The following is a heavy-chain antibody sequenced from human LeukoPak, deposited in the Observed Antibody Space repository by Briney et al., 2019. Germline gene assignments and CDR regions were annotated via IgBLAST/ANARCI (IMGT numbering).Heavy chain of an antibody. CDR3: ARRVGRTGTIDFDY. Sequence: GESPKISCKGSGYSFTRYWIGRVRQIPGKGLELMGTIYPGESDPRYSPSFQGKLNISTHKPISSAYLQWSSLKASDTAMYYCARRVGRTGTIDFDYWGQGTLVTVSS. V-gene: IGHV5-51*01. D-gene: IGHD1-1*01. CDR1: GYSFTRYW. CDR2: IYPGESDP. J-gene: IGHJ4*02.